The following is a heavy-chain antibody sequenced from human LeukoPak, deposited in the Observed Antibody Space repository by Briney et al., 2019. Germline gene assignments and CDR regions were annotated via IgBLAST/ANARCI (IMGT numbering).Heavy chain of an antibody. CDR1: GFTFSSYW. Sequence: GGSPRLSCAASGFTFSSYWMSWVRQAPGKGLEWVANIKQDGSEKYYVDSVKGRFTISRDNAKNSLYLQMNSLRAEDTAVYYCTRTGWLHYVYYYMDVWGKGTTVTVSS. J-gene: IGHJ6*03. V-gene: IGHV3-7*01. CDR3: TRTGWLHYVYYYMDV. D-gene: IGHD3-9*01. CDR2: IKQDGSEK.